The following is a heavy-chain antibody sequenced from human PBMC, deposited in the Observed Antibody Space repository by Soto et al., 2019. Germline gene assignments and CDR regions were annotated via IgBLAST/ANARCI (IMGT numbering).Heavy chain of an antibody. J-gene: IGHJ3*02. Sequence: ASVKVSCKASGYTFTGYYMHWVRQAPGQGLEWMGWINPNSGGTNYAQKFQGWVTMTRDTSISTAYMELSRLRSDDTAVYYCARAHDTLVVPAAIRGGADAFDIWGQGTMVTVSS. CDR3: ARAHDTLVVPAAIRGGADAFDI. D-gene: IGHD2-2*02. V-gene: IGHV1-2*04. CDR2: INPNSGGT. CDR1: GYTFTGYY.